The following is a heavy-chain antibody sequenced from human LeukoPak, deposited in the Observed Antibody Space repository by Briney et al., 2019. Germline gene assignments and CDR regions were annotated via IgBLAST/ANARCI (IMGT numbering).Heavy chain of an antibody. CDR2: ISGSGGRT. CDR1: GFTFSSYA. J-gene: IGHJ6*02. Sequence: PGGSLRLSCAASGFTFSSYAMSWVRQAPGKGLEWVSAISGSGGRTYYADSVKGRLTISRDNSKNTLYLQMNSLRAEDTAVYYCAKVFTPVLYYYYGMDVWGQGTTVTVSS. V-gene: IGHV3-23*01. D-gene: IGHD4/OR15-4a*01. CDR3: AKVFTPVLYYYYGMDV.